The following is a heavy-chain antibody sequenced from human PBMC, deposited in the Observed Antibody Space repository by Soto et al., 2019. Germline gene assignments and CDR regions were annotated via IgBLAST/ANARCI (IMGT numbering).Heavy chain of an antibody. V-gene: IGHV3-11*03. Sequence: PGGSLRLSCAASGFSFSVYYVSWIRQAPGKGLEWVSYISSGSSDINYADSARGRFTISRDNAKNSLYLQMNSLRAEDTAVYYCASGQQIRMADIWGQGTMVTVSS. J-gene: IGHJ3*02. CDR3: ASGQQIRMADI. D-gene: IGHD6-13*01. CDR1: GFSFSVYY. CDR2: ISSGSSDI.